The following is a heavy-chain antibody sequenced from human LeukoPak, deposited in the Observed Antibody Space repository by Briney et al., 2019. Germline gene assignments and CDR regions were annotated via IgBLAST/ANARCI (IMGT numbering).Heavy chain of an antibody. Sequence: GGSLRLSCAASGFTVSSNYMSWVRQAPGKGLEWVSVIYSGGSTYYADSVKGRFTISRDNSKNTLYLQMNSLRAEDTAVYYCAYTGYDISTGLGGNQYFDYWGQGTLVTVSS. CDR3: AYTGYDISTGLGGNQYFDY. V-gene: IGHV3-53*01. CDR2: IYSGGST. J-gene: IGHJ4*02. D-gene: IGHD3-9*01. CDR1: GFTVSSNY.